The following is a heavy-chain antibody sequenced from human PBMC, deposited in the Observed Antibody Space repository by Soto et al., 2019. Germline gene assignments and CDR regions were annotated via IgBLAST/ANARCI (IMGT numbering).Heavy chain of an antibody. CDR3: ARCPLLWFGELTNHYGMDV. Sequence: SETLSLTCTVSGCSISSGGYYWSWIRQHPGKGLEWIGYIYYSGSTYYNPSPKSRVTISVDTSKNKFSLKLSSVTAADTAVYYCARCPLLWFGELTNHYGMDVWGQGTTVTVSS. CDR2: IYYSGST. CDR1: GCSISSGGYY. V-gene: IGHV4-31*03. D-gene: IGHD3-10*01. J-gene: IGHJ6*02.